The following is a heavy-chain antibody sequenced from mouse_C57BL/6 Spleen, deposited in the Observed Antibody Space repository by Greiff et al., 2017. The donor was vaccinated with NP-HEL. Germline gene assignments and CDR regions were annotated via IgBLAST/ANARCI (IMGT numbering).Heavy chain of an antibody. Sequence: EVQLQESGPGLVKPSQTVFLTCTVTGISITTGHYRWSWIRQFPGNKLEWIGYIYYSGTITYNPSLTSRTTITRDTPKNQFFLEMNSLTAEDTATYYCARDSGTYYYAMDYWGQGTSVTVSS. CDR1: GISITTGHYR. CDR2: IYYSGTI. D-gene: IGHD3-1*01. V-gene: IGHV3-5*01. J-gene: IGHJ4*01. CDR3: ARDSGTYYYAMDY.